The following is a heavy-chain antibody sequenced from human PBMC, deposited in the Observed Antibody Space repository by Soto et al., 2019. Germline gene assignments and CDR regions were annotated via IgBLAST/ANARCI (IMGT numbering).Heavy chain of an antibody. V-gene: IGHV3-9*01. CDR2: INWNSGSI. Sequence: GGSLRLSCAVSGFTFDDYAMHWVRQVPGKGLEWVSGINWNSGSIGYGDSVKGRFAIFRDNAKNSLHLQMNSLSAEDTAFYYCVKDESINWYSGHFRHWGQGTLVTVSS. CDR3: VKDESINWYSGHFRH. CDR1: GFTFDDYA. D-gene: IGHD6-13*01. J-gene: IGHJ1*01.